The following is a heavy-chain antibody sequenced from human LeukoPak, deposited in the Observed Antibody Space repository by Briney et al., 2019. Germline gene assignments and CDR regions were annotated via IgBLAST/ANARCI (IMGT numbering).Heavy chain of an antibody. V-gene: IGHV1-69*13. CDR3: AREWGGFFDY. Sequence: GASVKVSCKVSGYTLTELSMHWVRQAPGQGLEWMGGIIPIFGTANYAQKFQGRVTITADESTSTAYMELSSLRSEDTAVYYCAREWGGFFDYWGQGTLVTVSS. J-gene: IGHJ4*02. CDR1: GYTLTELS. CDR2: IIPIFGTA. D-gene: IGHD3-3*01.